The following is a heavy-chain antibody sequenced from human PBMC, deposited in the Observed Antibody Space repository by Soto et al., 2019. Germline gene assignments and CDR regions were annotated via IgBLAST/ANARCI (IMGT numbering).Heavy chain of an antibody. J-gene: IGHJ6*03. CDR3: AKDPGWNDDHHYYYYYMDV. V-gene: IGHV3-23*01. D-gene: IGHD1-1*01. Sequence: GGSLRLSCAASGFTFSSYAMSWVRQAPGKGLEWVSAISGSGGSTYYADSVKGRFTISRDNSKNTLYLQMNSLRTEDTAVYYCAKDPGWNDDHHYYYYYMDVWGKGTTVTVSS. CDR1: GFTFSSYA. CDR2: ISGSGGST.